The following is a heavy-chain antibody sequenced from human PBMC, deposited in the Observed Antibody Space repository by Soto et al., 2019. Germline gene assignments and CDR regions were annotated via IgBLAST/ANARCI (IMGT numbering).Heavy chain of an antibody. J-gene: IGHJ4*02. V-gene: IGHV4-59*01. D-gene: IGHD1-26*01. CDR2: IYYSGNT. Sequence: QVQLQESGPGLVKPSETLSLTCTVSGASINSYYWSWMRQPPGKGLEWIGYIYYSGNTNYNPSLXSXVIXSVDTSNNQFSLRLSSVTAADTAVYYCARDSGTRYWGQGTLVTVSS. CDR3: ARDSGTRY. CDR1: GASINSYY.